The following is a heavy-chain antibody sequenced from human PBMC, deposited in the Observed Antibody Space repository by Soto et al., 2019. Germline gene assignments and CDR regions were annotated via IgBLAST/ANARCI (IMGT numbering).Heavy chain of an antibody. D-gene: IGHD3-10*01. CDR3: VKNSGWFNT. CDR2: IDGSGGIT. Sequence: QLLQSGGGLVQPGGSLTLSCAASGFTFGTTDMSWVRQAPGEGLEWVSTIDGSGGITYYADSVKGRFTISRDNYRNTVYLQMNSLRGDDTALYYCVKNSGWFNTWCQGARVNVSS. CDR1: GFTFGTTD. J-gene: IGHJ5*02. V-gene: IGHV3-23*01.